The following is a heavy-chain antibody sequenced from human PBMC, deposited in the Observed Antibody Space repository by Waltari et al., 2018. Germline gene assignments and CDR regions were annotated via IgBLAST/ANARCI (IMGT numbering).Heavy chain of an antibody. Sequence: QVQLQESGPAVVKPSETLSLTCAVSGGSISGDYGWSWIRQPPGKGLEWIGSICGSSGSAYSNPSLKSRVTISKDTSKNQFSLNLSSVTAADTAVYYCARDRDYYDSGYLFPYYFDYWGQGVLVTVSS. J-gene: IGHJ4*02. CDR1: GGSISGDYG. CDR3: ARDRDYYDSGYLFPYYFDY. D-gene: IGHD3-22*01. V-gene: IGHV4-38-2*02. CDR2: ICGSSGSA.